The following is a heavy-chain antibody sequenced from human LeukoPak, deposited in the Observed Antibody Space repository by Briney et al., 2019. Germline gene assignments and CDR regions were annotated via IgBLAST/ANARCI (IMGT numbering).Heavy chain of an antibody. J-gene: IGHJ6*02. D-gene: IGHD5-12*01. V-gene: IGHV1-69*01. CDR2: IIPIFGTA. CDR1: GGTFSSYA. Sequence: GASVKVSCKASGGTFSSYAISWVRQAPGQGLEWMGGIIPIFGTANYAQKFQGRVTITADESTSTAYMELSSLRSDDTAVYYCARDPRTDIVATSLGYYYYYGMDVWGQGTTVTVSS. CDR3: ARDPRTDIVATSLGYYYYYGMDV.